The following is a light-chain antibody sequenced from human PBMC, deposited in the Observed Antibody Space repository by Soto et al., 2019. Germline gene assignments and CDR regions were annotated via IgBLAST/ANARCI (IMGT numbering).Light chain of an antibody. V-gene: IGKV1-39*01. CDR3: QQSYSTTWT. CDR2: AAS. Sequence: DIQMTQSPSTLSASVGDRVTITCRASQSISTWLAWYQQKPGKAPKLLIYAASSLQSGVPSRFSGSGSETDFTLTISSLQPGDFATYSCQQSYSTTWTFGQRTKVEIK. CDR1: QSISTW. J-gene: IGKJ1*01.